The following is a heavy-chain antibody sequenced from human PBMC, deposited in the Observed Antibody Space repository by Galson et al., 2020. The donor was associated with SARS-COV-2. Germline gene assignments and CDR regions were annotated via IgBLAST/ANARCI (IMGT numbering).Heavy chain of an antibody. CDR1: GFTFSSYW. CDR2: INSDGSST. Sequence: GESLKISCAASGFTFSSYWMHWVRQAPGKGLVWVSRINSDGSSTSYADSVKGRFTISRDNAKNTLYLQMNSLRAEDTAVYYCARDFGTRTDQWLGEYNWFDPWGQGTLVTVSS. V-gene: IGHV3-74*01. CDR3: ARDFGTRTDQWLGEYNWFDP. D-gene: IGHD6-19*01. J-gene: IGHJ5*02.